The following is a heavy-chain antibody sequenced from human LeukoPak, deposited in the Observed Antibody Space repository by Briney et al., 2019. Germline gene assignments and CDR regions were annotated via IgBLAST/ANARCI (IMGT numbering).Heavy chain of an antibody. CDR2: IKEDGSDK. J-gene: IGHJ4*02. V-gene: IGHV3-7*01. CDR1: EFTFSNYW. CDR3: AREDGSGLIDY. D-gene: IGHD6-19*01. Sequence: GGSLRLSCAASEFTFSNYWMTWVRQAPGKGLEWVANIKEDGSDKYYVDSVKGRFTISRDNAKNSLYLQMNSLRDEDTAVYYCAREDGSGLIDYWGQGTLVTVSS.